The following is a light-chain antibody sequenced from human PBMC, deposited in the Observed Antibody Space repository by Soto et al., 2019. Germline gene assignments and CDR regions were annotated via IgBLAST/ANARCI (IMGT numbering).Light chain of an antibody. CDR2: GTS. Sequence: TQSPASVPASVGDRVTITCRAGQHISTYITWYQQKPGQAPRLLIYGTSGRATGIPDRFSGSGSGTDFTLTISRLEPEDFAVYYCQHYDSSRTFGQGTKVDIK. J-gene: IGKJ1*01. CDR1: QHISTY. V-gene: IGKV3-20*01. CDR3: QHYDSSRT.